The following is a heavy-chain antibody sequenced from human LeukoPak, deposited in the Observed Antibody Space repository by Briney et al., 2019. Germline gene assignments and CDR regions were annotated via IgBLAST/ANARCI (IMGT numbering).Heavy chain of an antibody. Sequence: PGGSLRLSCAASGFTFSSYSMNWVRQAPGKGLEWVSFISSSSSPIYYADSVKGRFTISRDNAKNSVYLQMNSLRAEDTAVYYCAREKAAAAFDCWGQGTLVTVSS. CDR1: GFTFSSYS. CDR2: ISSSSSPI. V-gene: IGHV3-48*01. J-gene: IGHJ4*02. CDR3: AREKAAAAFDC. D-gene: IGHD6-13*01.